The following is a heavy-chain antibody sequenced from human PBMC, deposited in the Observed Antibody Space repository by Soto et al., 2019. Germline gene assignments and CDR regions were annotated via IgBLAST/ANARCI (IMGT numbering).Heavy chain of an antibody. J-gene: IGHJ4*02. D-gene: IGHD6-13*01. V-gene: IGHV1-8*01. CDR3: AFFTGIAAAGPIDY. CDR2: MNPNSGNT. Sequence: ASVKVSCKASGYTFTSYDINWVRQATGQGLEWMGWMNPNSGNTGYAQKFQGRVTMTRNTSISTAYMELSSLRSEDTAVYYCAFFTGIAAAGPIDYWGQGTLVTVSS. CDR1: GYTFTSYD.